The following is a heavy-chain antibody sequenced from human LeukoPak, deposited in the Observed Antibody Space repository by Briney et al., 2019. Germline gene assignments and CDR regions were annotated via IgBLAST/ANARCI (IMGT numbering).Heavy chain of an antibody. J-gene: IGHJ4*02. V-gene: IGHV3-21*01. CDR2: ISSSSSYI. CDR3: ARVTHSSSWYDFDY. Sequence: GGSLRLSCGASGFSFSLYGMHWVRQAPGKGLEWVSSISSSSSYIYYADSVKGRFTISRDNAKNSLYLQMNSLRAEDTAVYYCARVTHSSSWYDFDYWGQGTLVTVSS. D-gene: IGHD6-13*01. CDR1: GFSFSLYG.